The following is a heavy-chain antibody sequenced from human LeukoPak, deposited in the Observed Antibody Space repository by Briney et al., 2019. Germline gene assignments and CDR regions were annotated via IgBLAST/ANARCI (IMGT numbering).Heavy chain of an antibody. J-gene: IGHJ3*02. CDR1: GGSISSSSYY. D-gene: IGHD2-2*01. CDR2: IYTSGST. CDR3: AREPLLGYCSSTSCYGAFDI. Sequence: SETLSLTCTVSGGSISSSSYYWGWIRQPAGKGLEWIGRIYTSGSTNYNPSLKSRVTISVDTSKNQFSLKLSSVTAADTAVYYCAREPLLGYCSSTSCYGAFDIWGQGTMVTVSS. V-gene: IGHV4-61*02.